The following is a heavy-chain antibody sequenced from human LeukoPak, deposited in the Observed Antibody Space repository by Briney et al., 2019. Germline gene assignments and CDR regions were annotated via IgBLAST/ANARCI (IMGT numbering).Heavy chain of an antibody. CDR1: GYTFTSYD. V-gene: IGHV1-8*03. J-gene: IGHJ6*03. Sequence: ASVKVSCKASGYTFTSYDINWVRQATGQGLEWMGWMNPNSGNTGYAQKFQGRVTITRNTSISTAYMELSSLRSEDTAVYYCARGSYSYGYQGWYMDVWGKGTTVTVSS. CDR2: MNPNSGNT. CDR3: ARGSYSYGYQGWYMDV. D-gene: IGHD5-18*01.